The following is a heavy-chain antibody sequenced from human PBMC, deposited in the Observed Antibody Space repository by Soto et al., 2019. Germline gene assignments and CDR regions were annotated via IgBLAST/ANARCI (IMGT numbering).Heavy chain of an antibody. V-gene: IGHV4-59*05. CDR3: ARHAWSGFYTRYYFDY. CDR2: IYYSGST. D-gene: IGHD3-3*01. Sequence: SETLSLTCTVSGGSISSHYWSWIRQPPGQGLEWMGSIYYSGSTYYNPSLKSRLSISVDTSKSQFSLRLSSVTAADTAVYYCARHAWSGFYTRYYFDYWGQGSVVTVSS. J-gene: IGHJ4*02. CDR1: GGSISSHY.